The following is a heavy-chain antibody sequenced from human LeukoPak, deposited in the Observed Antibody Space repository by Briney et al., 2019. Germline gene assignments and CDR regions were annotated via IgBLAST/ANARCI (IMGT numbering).Heavy chain of an antibody. J-gene: IGHJ4*02. CDR3: ARERRILDGGAVNLFDY. D-gene: IGHD3-16*01. CDR2: IYTSGGT. Sequence: SETLSLTCTVSGGSLSSYYWSWIRPRAGEGLEWVGRIYTSGGTNYNPSPKSRVTISVDTSKNQFSLKLSSVTAADTAVYYCARERRILDGGAVNLFDYWGEGTLVTVPS. V-gene: IGHV4-4*07. CDR1: GGSLSSYY.